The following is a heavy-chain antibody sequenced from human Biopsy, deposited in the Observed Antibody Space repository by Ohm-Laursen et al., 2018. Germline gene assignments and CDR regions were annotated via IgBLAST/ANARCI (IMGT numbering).Heavy chain of an antibody. D-gene: IGHD3-10*01. CDR3: AKGRSGGTGHGNWFDP. CDR1: GFTFSGYA. Sequence: SLRLSCTASGFTFSGYAMSWVRQGPEKGLEWVSVVTGSGRSTYYTDPVKGRFSISTDNTKNTLYLQKNSPRVEATAVYYCAKGRSGGTGHGNWFDPWGQGTLVIVSS. J-gene: IGHJ5*02. CDR2: VTGSGRST. V-gene: IGHV3-23*01.